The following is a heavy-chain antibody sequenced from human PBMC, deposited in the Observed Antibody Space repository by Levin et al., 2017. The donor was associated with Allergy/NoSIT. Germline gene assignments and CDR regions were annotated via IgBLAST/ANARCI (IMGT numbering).Heavy chain of an antibody. J-gene: IGHJ1*01. CDR3: AKGGTVAGTVPEYFQH. Sequence: GESLKISCAASGFTFSSYGMHWVRQAPGKGLEWVAVISYDGSNKYYADSVKGRFTISRDNSKNTLYLQMNSLRAEDTAVYYCAKGGTVAGTVPEYFQHWGQGTLVTVSS. D-gene: IGHD6-19*01. V-gene: IGHV3-30*18. CDR1: GFTFSSYG. CDR2: ISYDGSNK.